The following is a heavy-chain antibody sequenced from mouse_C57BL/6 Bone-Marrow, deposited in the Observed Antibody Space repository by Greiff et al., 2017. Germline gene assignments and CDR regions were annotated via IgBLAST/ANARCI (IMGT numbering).Heavy chain of an antibody. CDR3: AREGDLPGAMDY. Sequence: QVHVKQPGAELVMPGASVKLSCKASGYTFTSYRMHWVKPRPGQGLEWIGEIDPSDSYTNYNQKFKGKSTLTVDKSASTAYMQLSSLTSEDSAVYYGAREGDLPGAMDYWGQGTSVTVSS. CDR1: GYTFTSYR. J-gene: IGHJ4*01. D-gene: IGHD6-1*01. V-gene: IGHV1-69*01. CDR2: IDPSDSYT.